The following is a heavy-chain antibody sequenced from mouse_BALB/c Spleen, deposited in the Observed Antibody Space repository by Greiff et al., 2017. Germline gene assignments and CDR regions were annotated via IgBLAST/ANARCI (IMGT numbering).Heavy chain of an antibody. V-gene: IGHV2-9*02. CDR3: ARVYYDYDGGFAY. Sequence: VKLVESGPGLVAPSQSLSITCTVSGFSLTSYGVHWVRQPPGKGLEWLGVIWAGGSTNYNSALMSRLSISKDNSKSQVFLKMNSLQTDDTAMYYCARVYYDYDGGFAYWGQGTLVTVSA. J-gene: IGHJ3*01. D-gene: IGHD2-4*01. CDR2: IWAGGST. CDR1: GFSLTSYG.